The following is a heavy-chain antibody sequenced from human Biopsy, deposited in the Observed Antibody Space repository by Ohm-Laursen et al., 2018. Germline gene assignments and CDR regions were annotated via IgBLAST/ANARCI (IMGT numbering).Heavy chain of an antibody. CDR2: IFYSANT. Sequence: SQTLSLTCPVSGVSINGGRYYWNWIRHHPGKGLEWIGNIFYSANTYYNPSLKSRVTISVDTSKNQFSLKLSSVTAADTAVYYCARLGSGDYFPTFFDFWGQGALATVSS. J-gene: IGHJ4*02. V-gene: IGHV4-31*03. CDR3: ARLGSGDYFPTFFDF. CDR1: GVSINGGRYY. D-gene: IGHD5-12*01.